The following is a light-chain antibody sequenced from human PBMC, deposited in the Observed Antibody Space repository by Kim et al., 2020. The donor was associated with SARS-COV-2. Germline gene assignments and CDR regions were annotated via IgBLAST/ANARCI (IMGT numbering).Light chain of an antibody. V-gene: IGLV3-21*04. CDR2: YDN. CDR3: EMWDSSSGRHVV. J-gene: IGLJ3*02. Sequence: SYELTQPPSVSVAPGKTARITCGGNDLGSHSVHWYQQKSGQAPVLIISYDNDRPSGIPERFSGSTSGNTATLTISRVGAGEEADYYCEMWDSSSGRHVVFGGGTKLTVL. CDR1: DLGSHS.